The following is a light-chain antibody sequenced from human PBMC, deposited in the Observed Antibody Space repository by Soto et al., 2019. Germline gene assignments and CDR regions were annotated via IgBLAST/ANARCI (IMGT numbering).Light chain of an antibody. CDR3: SSYTSSSTLV. CDR1: SSDVGYYNY. J-gene: IGLJ1*01. Sequence: QSALTQPASVSGSPGQSITISCTGTSSDVGYYNYVSWYQQHPGKAPKLMIYDVRYRPSGVSDRFSGSKSGNTASLTLSGLQAEYEADYYCSSYTSSSTLVFGTGTKVTVL. V-gene: IGLV2-14*03. CDR2: DVR.